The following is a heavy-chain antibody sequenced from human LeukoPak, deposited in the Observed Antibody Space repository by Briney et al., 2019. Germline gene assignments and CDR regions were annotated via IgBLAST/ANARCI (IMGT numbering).Heavy chain of an antibody. CDR3: ARGYYDILTGYSPSDY. CDR1: GGSVSSGSYY. D-gene: IGHD3-9*01. V-gene: IGHV4-61*01. J-gene: IGHJ4*02. Sequence: SETLSLTCTVSGGSVSSGSYYWSWIRQPPGKGLEWIRYIYYSGSTNYNPSLKSRVTISVDTSKNQFSLKLSSVTAADTAVYYCARGYYDILTGYSPSDYWGQGTLVTVSS. CDR2: IYYSGST.